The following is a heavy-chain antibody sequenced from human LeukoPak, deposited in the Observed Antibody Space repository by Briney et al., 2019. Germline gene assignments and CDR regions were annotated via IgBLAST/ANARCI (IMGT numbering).Heavy chain of an antibody. J-gene: IGHJ4*02. V-gene: IGHV3-30*02. Sequence: PGGSLRLSCAASGFTFDDYAMHWVRQAPGKGLEWVAFIRDDGSNKYYADSMKGRFTISRDNSKNTLYLQMNSLRVEDTALYYCAARQDYWGQGTLVTVSS. CDR1: GFTFDDYA. CDR2: IRDDGSNK. CDR3: AARQDY.